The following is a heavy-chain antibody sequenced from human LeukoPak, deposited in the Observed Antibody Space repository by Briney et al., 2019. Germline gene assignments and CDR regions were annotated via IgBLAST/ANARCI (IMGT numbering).Heavy chain of an antibody. CDR2: ISSSSNYI. D-gene: IGHD6-6*01. CDR1: GFNFGIYT. V-gene: IGHV3-21*01. J-gene: IGHJ4*02. CDR3: ARTLRNSYYFDY. Sequence: SGGSLRLSCAASGFNFGIYTMTWVRQAPGKGLEWVSSISSSSNYIYYADSLKGRFTISRDNAKNSLYLQMNSLRGDDTAVYYCARTLRNSYYFDYWGQGTLVTVSS.